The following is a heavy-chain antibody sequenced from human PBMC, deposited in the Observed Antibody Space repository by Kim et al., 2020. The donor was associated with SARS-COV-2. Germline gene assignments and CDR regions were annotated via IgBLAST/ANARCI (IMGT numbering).Heavy chain of an antibody. CDR2: INPSGGST. CDR1: GYTFMSYY. D-gene: IGHD3-10*01. CDR3: ARAYGSGSYETNFDY. J-gene: IGHJ4*02. Sequence: ASVKVSCKASGYTFMSYYMHWVRQAPGQGLDWMGIINPSGGSTSYAQKFQGRVTMTRDTSTSTVYMELSSLRSEDTAVYYCARAYGSGSYETNFDYWGQGTLVTVSS. V-gene: IGHV1-46*01.